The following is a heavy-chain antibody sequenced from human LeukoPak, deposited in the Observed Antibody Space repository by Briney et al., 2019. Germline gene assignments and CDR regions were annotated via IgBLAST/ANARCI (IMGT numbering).Heavy chain of an antibody. Sequence: ASVKVSCTASGGTFSSYAISWVRQAPGQGLEWMGGIIPIFGTANYAQKFQGRVTITADESTSTAYMELSSLRSEDTAVYYCAKEQLVRAHYYYGMDVWGQGTTVTVSS. CDR3: AKEQLVRAHYYYGMDV. D-gene: IGHD6-6*01. V-gene: IGHV1-69*13. J-gene: IGHJ6*02. CDR1: GGTFSSYA. CDR2: IIPIFGTA.